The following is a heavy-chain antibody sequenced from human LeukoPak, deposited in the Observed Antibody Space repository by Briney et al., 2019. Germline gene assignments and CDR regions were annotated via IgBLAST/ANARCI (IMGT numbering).Heavy chain of an antibody. J-gene: IGHJ4*02. CDR1: GFTFSNYA. Sequence: GASLTFSCAASGFTFSNYAMSWLRQAPGKGLEWVITISDNGGGTHYADSGRGQFTISRDNPQTSLYLQMNSLRSEETAIYFCAKYLSGPGTFFDYWGQGTLVTVSS. D-gene: IGHD3-10*01. CDR3: AKYLSGPGTFFDY. V-gene: IGHV3-23*01. CDR2: ISDNGGGT.